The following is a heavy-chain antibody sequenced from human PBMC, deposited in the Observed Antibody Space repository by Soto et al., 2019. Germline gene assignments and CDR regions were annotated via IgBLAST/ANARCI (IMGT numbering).Heavy chain of an antibody. CDR3: ARVKGPSRAWFDP. Sequence: QVQLVESGGGVVQPGRSLRLSCAASGFTFSSYGMHWVRQAPGKGLEWVAVIWYDGSNKYYADSVKGRFTISRDNSKNTLYLQMNSLRAEDTAVYYCARVKGPSRAWFDPWGQGTLVTVSS. V-gene: IGHV3-33*01. CDR1: GFTFSSYG. J-gene: IGHJ5*02. CDR2: IWYDGSNK.